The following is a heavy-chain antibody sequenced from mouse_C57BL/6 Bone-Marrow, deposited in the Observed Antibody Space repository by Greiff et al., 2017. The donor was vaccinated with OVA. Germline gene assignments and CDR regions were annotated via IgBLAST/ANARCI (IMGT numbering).Heavy chain of an antibody. CDR3: AREDYDDAMDY. J-gene: IGHJ4*01. CDR1: GYTFTSYW. V-gene: IGHV1-50*01. D-gene: IGHD2-4*01. CDR2: IDPSDSYT. Sequence: VQLQQPGAELVKPGASVKLSCKASGYTFTSYWMQWVKQRPGQGLEWIGEIDPSDSYTNYNQKFKGKATLTVDTSSSTAYMQLSSLTSEDSAVYYCAREDYDDAMDYWGQGTSVTVSS.